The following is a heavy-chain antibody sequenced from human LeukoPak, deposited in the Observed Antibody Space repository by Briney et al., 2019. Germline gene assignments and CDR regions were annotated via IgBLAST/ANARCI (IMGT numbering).Heavy chain of an antibody. CDR1: GFTLSSYA. Sequence: GSLRLSCAASGFTLSSYAMSWVRQAPGKGLEWIGEINHSGSTNYNPSLKSRVTISVDTSKNQFSLKLSSVTAADTAVYYCARRGLVGLGYWGQGTLVTVSS. CDR3: ARRGLVGLGY. J-gene: IGHJ4*02. V-gene: IGHV4-34*08. CDR2: INHSGST. D-gene: IGHD6-6*01.